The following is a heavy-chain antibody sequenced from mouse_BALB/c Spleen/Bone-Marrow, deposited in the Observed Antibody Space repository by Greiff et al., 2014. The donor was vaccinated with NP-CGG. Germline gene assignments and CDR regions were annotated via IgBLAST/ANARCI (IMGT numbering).Heavy chain of an antibody. CDR3: ARSWDY. CDR2: INPYNGAT. Sequence: EVQLQESGPDLVKPGASVKISCEASGYSFTGYYMHWVKQSHVKSLEWIGRINPYNGATTYNQNFKDKASLTVDKSSSTAYMELHSLTSEDSAVYYCARSWDYWGQGTTLTVSS. CDR1: GYSFTGYY. V-gene: IGHV1-31*01. D-gene: IGHD4-1*01. J-gene: IGHJ2*01.